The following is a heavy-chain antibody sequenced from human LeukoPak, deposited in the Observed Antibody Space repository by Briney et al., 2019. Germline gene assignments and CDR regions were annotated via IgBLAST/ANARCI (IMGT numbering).Heavy chain of an antibody. J-gene: IGHJ6*02. CDR3: TTELMYYDFWSGYYGGYYYYGMDV. D-gene: IGHD3-3*01. CDR1: GFTFSDHY. CDR2: IKSKTDGGTT. V-gene: IGHV3-15*07. Sequence: PGGSLRLSCAASGFTFSDHYMDWVRQAPGEGLEWVGRIKSKTDGGTTDYAAPVKGRFTISRDDSKNTLYLQMNSLKTEDTAVYYCTTELMYYDFWSGYYGGYYYYGMDVWGQGTTVTVSS.